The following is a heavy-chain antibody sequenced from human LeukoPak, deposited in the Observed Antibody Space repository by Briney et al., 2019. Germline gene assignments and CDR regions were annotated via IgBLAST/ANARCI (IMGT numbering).Heavy chain of an antibody. J-gene: IGHJ4*02. V-gene: IGHV3-23*01. CDR2: ISGSGGST. D-gene: IGHD3-22*01. Sequence: GGSLRLSCAASGFTFSSYVMSWVRQAPGKGLEWVSLISGSGGSTYYADSVKDRFTISRDNSKNTLYLQMNSLRAEDTAVYYCAKGRGSGYYSALDYWGQGTLVTVSS. CDR1: GFTFSSYV. CDR3: AKGRGSGYYSALDY.